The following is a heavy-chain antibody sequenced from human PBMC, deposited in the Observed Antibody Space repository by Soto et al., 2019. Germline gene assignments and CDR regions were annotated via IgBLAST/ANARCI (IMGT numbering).Heavy chain of an antibody. CDR1: GFTFDNYA. Sequence: GGSLRLSCAAPGFTFDNYAMSWVRQAPGKGLQWVSCISGSGSGTFYGDSVKGRFTISRDTSKNTLYLQMNSLRAEDTAVYYCAKSLSPSCYNPLNYWGQGTLVPVSS. D-gene: IGHD2-2*02. CDR3: AKSLSPSCYNPLNY. V-gene: IGHV3-23*01. J-gene: IGHJ4*02. CDR2: ISGSGSGT.